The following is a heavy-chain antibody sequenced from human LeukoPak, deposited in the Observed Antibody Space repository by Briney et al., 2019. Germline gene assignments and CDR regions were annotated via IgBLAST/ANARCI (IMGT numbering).Heavy chain of an antibody. CDR2: ISSGSSDT. J-gene: IGHJ4*02. V-gene: IGHV3-11*06. Sequence: GRSLRLSCAASGFTFSDYYMSWIRQAAGKGLEWVSYISSGSSDTSYADSVKGRFTISRDNAKKSLLLQMNSLRAEDTAVYYCARVRGSYSFDYWGQGNLVTVSS. CDR1: GFTFSDYY. D-gene: IGHD1-26*01. CDR3: ARVRGSYSFDY.